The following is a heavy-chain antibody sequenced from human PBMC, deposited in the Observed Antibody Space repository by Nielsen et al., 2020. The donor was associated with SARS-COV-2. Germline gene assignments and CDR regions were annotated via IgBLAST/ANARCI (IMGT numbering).Heavy chain of an antibody. D-gene: IGHD5-12*01. CDR1: GFTFSSHW. J-gene: IGHJ4*02. Sequence: GESLKISCAASGFTFSSHWMRWVRQAPGKGPEWLANIKHDGSEQYYVDSVKGRLTMSRDNAKNLLYLQMNSLRDDDTAVYYCARDSYIVPTNYYFDYWGQGALVTVSS. V-gene: IGHV3-7*01. CDR2: IKHDGSEQ. CDR3: ARDSYIVPTNYYFDY.